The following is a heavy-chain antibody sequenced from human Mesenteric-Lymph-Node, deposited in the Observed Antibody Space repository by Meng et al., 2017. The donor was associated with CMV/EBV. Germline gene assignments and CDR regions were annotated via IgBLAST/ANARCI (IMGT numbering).Heavy chain of an antibody. Sequence: ASVKVSCKASGYTFTGYYLHWVRQAPGQGLEWMGWINPDNGGTNYAQKFQGRVTMTGDTSITTAYMELRGLRSDDTAVYYCARVYSSGWYGAYYYYGMDVWGQGTTVTVSS. J-gene: IGHJ6*02. CDR1: GYTFTGYY. V-gene: IGHV1-2*02. CDR2: INPDNGGT. CDR3: ARVYSSGWYGAYYYYGMDV. D-gene: IGHD6-19*01.